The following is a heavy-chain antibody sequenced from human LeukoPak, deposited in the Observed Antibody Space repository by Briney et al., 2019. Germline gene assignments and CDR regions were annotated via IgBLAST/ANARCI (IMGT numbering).Heavy chain of an antibody. D-gene: IGHD1-26*01. CDR1: SGSFRTYY. V-gene: IGHV4-59*12. J-gene: IGHJ5*02. Sequence: PSETLSLTCTVSSGSFRTYYWSWIRQPPGKGLEWIGYIFYNEGTSYNPSLKSRVTISVVTSKNQFSLKLSSVTVADTAIYYCARGQGATVPQVGKNWFDPWGQGTRVTVSS. CDR3: ARGQGATVPQVGKNWFDP. CDR2: IFYNEGT.